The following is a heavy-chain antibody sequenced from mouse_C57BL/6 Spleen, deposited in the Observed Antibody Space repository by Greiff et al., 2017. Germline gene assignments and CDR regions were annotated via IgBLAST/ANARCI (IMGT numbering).Heavy chain of an antibody. V-gene: IGHV1-80*01. CDR3: ARKRGLYYAMDD. Sequence: QVQLQQSGAELVKPGASVKISCKASGYAFSSYWMNWVKQRPGKGLEWIGQIYPGDGDTNYNGKFKGKATLTADKSSSAAYMQRSSLSAEDSAVYCWARKRGLYYAMDDGGRGTSVTVSS. D-gene: IGHD3-3*01. CDR1: GYAFSSYW. J-gene: IGHJ4*01. CDR2: IYPGDGDT.